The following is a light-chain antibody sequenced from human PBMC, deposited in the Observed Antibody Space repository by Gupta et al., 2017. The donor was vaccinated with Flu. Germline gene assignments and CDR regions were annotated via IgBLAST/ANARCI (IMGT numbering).Light chain of an antibody. CDR1: SSDVGGYNY. V-gene: IGLV2-14*01. Sequence: QSALTQPASVPGSPGQSITIPCPGTSSDVGGYNYASWYQQHPGKAPKLMIYEVSNRPSGVSNRFSGSKSGNTASLTISGLQAEDEADYYCSSYTSSSTYVFGTGTKVTVL. J-gene: IGLJ1*01. CDR3: SSYTSSSTYV. CDR2: EVS.